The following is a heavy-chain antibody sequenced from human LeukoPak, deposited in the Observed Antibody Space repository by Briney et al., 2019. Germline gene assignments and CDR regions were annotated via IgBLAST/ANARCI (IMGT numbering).Heavy chain of an antibody. CDR3: TRDNDPFDY. CDR1: GFTLSNYS. CDR2: ISGSGFTI. D-gene: IGHD1-1*01. J-gene: IGHJ4*02. Sequence: GGSLRLSCAVSGFTLSNYSMNWVRQAPGKGLEWISYISGSGFTIHYADSVKGRFTISRDNAKNSLYLQMNSLKTEDTAVYYCTRDNDPFDYWGQGTLVTVSS. V-gene: IGHV3-48*01.